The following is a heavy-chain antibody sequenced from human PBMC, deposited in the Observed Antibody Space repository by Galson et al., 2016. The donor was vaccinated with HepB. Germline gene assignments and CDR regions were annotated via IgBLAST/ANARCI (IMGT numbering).Heavy chain of an antibody. CDR1: GFTFSSYG. J-gene: IGHJ6*04. D-gene: IGHD2-2*01. V-gene: IGHV3-30*18. CDR2: ISYDGSHQ. CDR3: AKDGCTSCVYYYYGVDV. Sequence: SLRLSCAAPGFTFSSYGMHWVRQAPGKGLEWVAAISYDGSHQYYADSVKGRFTISRDSPKNTLFLQMNSLRAEDTAVYYCAKDGCTSCVYYYYGVDVWGKGTTVTVSS.